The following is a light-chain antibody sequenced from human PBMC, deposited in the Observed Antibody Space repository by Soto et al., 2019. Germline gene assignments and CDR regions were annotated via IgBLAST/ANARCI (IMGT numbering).Light chain of an antibody. Sequence: DIQMTQFPSTLSASVGDRVTITCRASQTIRSDLAWYQQKPGKVPKLLIYRMSTLESGVPSRFSGSGSGTEFTLTISSLQPDDFAIYYCQQYDDYSFTFGQGTKLEIK. J-gene: IGKJ2*01. CDR3: QQYDDYSFT. V-gene: IGKV1-5*03. CDR1: QTIRSD. CDR2: RMS.